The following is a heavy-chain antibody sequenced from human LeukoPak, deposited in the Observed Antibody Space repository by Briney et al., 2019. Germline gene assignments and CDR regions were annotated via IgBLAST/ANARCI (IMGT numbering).Heavy chain of an antibody. CDR3: SSSTAIGY. V-gene: IGHV3-48*03. CDR1: GFTFSNYE. CDR2: ISSSGRTI. J-gene: IGHJ4*02. Sequence: GGSLRLSCAASGFTFSNYEMNWVRQAPGKGLEWVSYISSSGRTIYYADSVKGRSTISRDNAKNSLYLQMSSLRTEDTAVYYCSSSTAIGYWGQGTLVTVSS.